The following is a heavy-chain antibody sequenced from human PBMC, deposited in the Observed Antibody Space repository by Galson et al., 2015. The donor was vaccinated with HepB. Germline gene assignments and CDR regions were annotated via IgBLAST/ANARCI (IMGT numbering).Heavy chain of an antibody. J-gene: IGHJ5*02. CDR3: ARPPWGSPPRGPQP. Sequence: QSGAEVKKPGESLKITCKGSGYSFVNYWIGWVRQMPGRGLEGVGIIYPGDSETRYSPSFQGQVTISADKSVSTAYLQWSSLRASDTAIYYCARPPWGSPPRGPQPWGQGTLVTVSS. D-gene: IGHD7-27*01. CDR1: GYSFVNYW. CDR2: IYPGDSET. V-gene: IGHV5-51*03.